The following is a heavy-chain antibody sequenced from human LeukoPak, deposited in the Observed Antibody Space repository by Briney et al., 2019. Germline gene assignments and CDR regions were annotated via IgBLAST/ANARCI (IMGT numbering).Heavy chain of an antibody. Sequence: SETLSLTCTVSGGSISSYYWSWIRQPPGKGLEWIGYIYYCGSTNYNPSLKSRVTISVDTSKNQFSLKLSSVTAADTAVYYCARLMTGAYYYGMDVWGQGTTVTVSS. J-gene: IGHJ6*02. V-gene: IGHV4-59*08. CDR1: GGSISSYY. D-gene: IGHD3-9*01. CDR2: IYYCGST. CDR3: ARLMTGAYYYGMDV.